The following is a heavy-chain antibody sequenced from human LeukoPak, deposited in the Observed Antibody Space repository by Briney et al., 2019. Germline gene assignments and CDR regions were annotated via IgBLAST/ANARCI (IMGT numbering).Heavy chain of an antibody. Sequence: ASVKVSCKASGYTFTIYAFHWVRQAPGQRLEWMGWISAGNGNTKYSQKFQGRVTFTSDTSANTAYMELNSLTSEDAAVYYCARDRGKFLVAYWGQGTLVTVSS. J-gene: IGHJ4*02. CDR3: ARDRGKFLVAY. D-gene: IGHD1-26*01. V-gene: IGHV1-3*01. CDR2: ISAGNGNT. CDR1: GYTFTIYA.